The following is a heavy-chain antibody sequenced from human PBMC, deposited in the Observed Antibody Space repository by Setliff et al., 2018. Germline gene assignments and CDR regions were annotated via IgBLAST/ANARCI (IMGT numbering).Heavy chain of an antibody. V-gene: IGHV4-59*12. CDR2: VYYSGTA. CDR1: DGSLSTYY. D-gene: IGHD5-12*01. CDR3: ARGGTFRYFDF. J-gene: IGHJ4*02. Sequence: SETLSLTCTVSDGSLSTYYWSWIRQPPGKGLEFIGYVYYSGTANYSPSLRSRLTISIDTSKSQFSLKLSSMTAADTALYYCARGGTFRYFDFWGQGAPVTVSS.